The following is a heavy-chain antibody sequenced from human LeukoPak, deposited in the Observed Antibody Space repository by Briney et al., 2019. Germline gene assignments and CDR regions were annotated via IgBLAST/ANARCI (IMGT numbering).Heavy chain of an antibody. CDR1: GYTFTNYY. CDR3: ARDPWSSSWYGTNGWFDP. CDR2: INPSGGTT. J-gene: IGHJ5*02. D-gene: IGHD6-13*01. V-gene: IGHV1-46*01. Sequence: ASVKVSCKASGYTFTNYYMHWVRQAPGQGLEWMGIINPSGGTTNYAQKFQGRVTMTRDTSTSTVYMELSSLKSEDTAVYYCARDPWSSSWYGTNGWFDPWGQGTLVTVSS.